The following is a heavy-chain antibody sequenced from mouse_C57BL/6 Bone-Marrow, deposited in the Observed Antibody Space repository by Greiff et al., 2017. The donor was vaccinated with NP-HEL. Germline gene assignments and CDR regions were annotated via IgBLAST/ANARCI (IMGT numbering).Heavy chain of an antibody. CDR3: AREVNYYGRMDY. D-gene: IGHD1-1*01. CDR1: GYTFTSYW. V-gene: IGHV1-7*01. CDR2: INPSSGYT. J-gene: IGHJ4*01. Sequence: QVQLKQSGAELAKPGASVKLSCKASGYTFTSYWMHWVKQRPGQGLEWIGYINPSSGYTKYNQKFKDKATLTADKSTNTAYMQLCSLTYEDSAVYYCAREVNYYGRMDYWGQGTSVTVSS.